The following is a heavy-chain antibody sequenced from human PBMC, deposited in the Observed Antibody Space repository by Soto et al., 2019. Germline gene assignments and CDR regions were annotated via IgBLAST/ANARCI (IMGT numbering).Heavy chain of an antibody. D-gene: IGHD3-22*01. CDR2: ITPRGDSA. V-gene: IGHV1-46*01. Sequence: QVQLVQSGAEVKKPGASVKVSCKASGYTFSDYYVHWVRQAPGHGLEWMGIITPRGDSATYAQRFQDRGTLARDTSTSTVYMELRGLRSDDPAVYYCARGLSSSGYYMWGQGTLVSVSP. CDR1: GYTFSDYY. J-gene: IGHJ4*02. CDR3: ARGLSSSGYYM.